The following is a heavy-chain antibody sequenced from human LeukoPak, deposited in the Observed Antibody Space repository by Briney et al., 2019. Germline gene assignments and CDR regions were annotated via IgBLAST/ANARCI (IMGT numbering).Heavy chain of an antibody. CDR2: IGTAGDT. CDR3: ARGHYYDSSGTQAYNWFDP. J-gene: IGHJ5*02. V-gene: IGHV3-13*01. Sequence: GGSLRLSCAASGFTFSSYGMHWVRQATGKGLEWVSAIGTAGDTYYPGSVKGRFTISRENAKNSLYLQMNSLRAGDTAVYYCARGHYYDSSGTQAYNWFDPWGQGTLVTVSS. D-gene: IGHD3-22*01. CDR1: GFTFSSYG.